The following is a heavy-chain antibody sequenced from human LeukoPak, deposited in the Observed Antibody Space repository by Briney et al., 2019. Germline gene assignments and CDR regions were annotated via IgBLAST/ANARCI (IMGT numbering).Heavy chain of an antibody. CDR2: IYYSGST. Sequence: SETLSLTCTVSGGSISSSSYYWGWIRQPPGKGLEWIGSIYYSGSTYYNPSLKSRVTISVDRSKNQFSLKLSSVTAADTAVYYCARVGYCSGGSCYFPFGPWGQGTLVTVSS. D-gene: IGHD2-15*01. V-gene: IGHV4-39*07. CDR3: ARVGYCSGGSCYFPFGP. CDR1: GGSISSSSYY. J-gene: IGHJ5*02.